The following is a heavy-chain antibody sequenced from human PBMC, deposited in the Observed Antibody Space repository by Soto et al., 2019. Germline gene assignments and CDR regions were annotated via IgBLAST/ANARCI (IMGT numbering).Heavy chain of an antibody. J-gene: IGHJ4*02. CDR2: ISYDGSNK. D-gene: IGHD3-16*01. V-gene: IGHV3-30*18. CDR3: AKGEGGLGYFDC. CDR1: GFTFSSYG. Sequence: QVQLVESGGGVVQPGRSLRLSCAASGFTFSSYGMHWVRQAPGKGLEWVAVISYDGSNKYYADSVKGRFTISRDNSKNALFMRMDRLKAEDTAVYYCAKGEGGLGYFDCWGQGPLVTVSS.